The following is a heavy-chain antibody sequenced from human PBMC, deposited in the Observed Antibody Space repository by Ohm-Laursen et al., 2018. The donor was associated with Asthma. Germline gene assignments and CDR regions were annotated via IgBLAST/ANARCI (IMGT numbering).Heavy chain of an antibody. CDR3: ARGGDVLRFLEWLGDWFDP. CDR1: DGSFSGYY. Sequence: GTLSLTCAVYDGSFSGYYWSWIRQPPGKGLEWIGEINHSGSTNYNPSLKSRVTISVDTSKNQFSLKLSSVTAADTAVYYCARGGDVLRFLEWLGDWFDPWGQGTLVTVSS. D-gene: IGHD3-3*01. V-gene: IGHV4-34*01. CDR2: INHSGST. J-gene: IGHJ5*02.